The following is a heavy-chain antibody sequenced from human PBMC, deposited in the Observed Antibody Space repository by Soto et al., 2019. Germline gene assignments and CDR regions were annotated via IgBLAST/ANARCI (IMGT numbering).Heavy chain of an antibody. CDR3: AKGATVTTHYQYYGMDV. J-gene: IGHJ6*02. Sequence: GGSLRLSCAASGFTFDDFAMCWVRQVPGKGLEWISLVNWDGDTTFYADSVKGRFIISRDNSKNSVYLQMNSLRSDDNAIYYCAKGATVTTHYQYYGMDVWGRGTTVTVSS. CDR1: GFTFDDFA. V-gene: IGHV3-43D*04. D-gene: IGHD4-17*01. CDR2: VNWDGDTT.